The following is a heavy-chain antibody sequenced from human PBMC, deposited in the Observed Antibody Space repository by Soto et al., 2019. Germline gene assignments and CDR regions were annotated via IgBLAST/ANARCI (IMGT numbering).Heavy chain of an antibody. J-gene: IGHJ6*02. V-gene: IGHV3-33*01. CDR1: GFTFSSYG. D-gene: IGHD3-10*01. CDR2: IWYDGSNK. Sequence: HPGGSLRLSCAASGFTFSSYGMHWVRQAPGKGLEWVAVIWYDGSNKYYADSVKGRFTISRDNSKNTLYLQMNSLRAEDTAVYYCAREDGSGSYDYYYYGMDVWGQGTTVTVSS. CDR3: AREDGSGSYDYYYYGMDV.